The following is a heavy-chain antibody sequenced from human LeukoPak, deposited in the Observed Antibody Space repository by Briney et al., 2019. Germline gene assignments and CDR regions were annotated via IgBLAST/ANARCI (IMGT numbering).Heavy chain of an antibody. D-gene: IGHD6-19*01. CDR2: IKQDGSEE. CDR3: ATGYSSGWYFYFQH. V-gene: IGHV3-7*01. CDR1: GLTFNKYW. J-gene: IGHJ1*01. Sequence: GGSLRLSCEASGLTFNKYWMTWVRQAPGKGLEWVANIKQDGSEENYVDSVKGRFTISRDNAKNSLSLRMNSLSAEDTAVYYCATGYSSGWYFYFQHWGQGSLVSVSS.